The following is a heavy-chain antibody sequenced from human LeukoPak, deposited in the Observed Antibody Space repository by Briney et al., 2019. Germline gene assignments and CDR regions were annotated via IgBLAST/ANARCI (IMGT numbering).Heavy chain of an antibody. CDR2: FDPEDGET. Sequence: ASVKVSCKVSGYTLTELSMHWVRQAPGKGLEWMGGFDPEDGETIYAQKFQGRVTMTEDTSTDTAYMELSSLRSEDTAVYYCATERYYYDSSGNRLGAFDIWGQGTMVTVSS. D-gene: IGHD3-22*01. V-gene: IGHV1-24*01. CDR3: ATERYYYDSSGNRLGAFDI. CDR1: GYTLTELS. J-gene: IGHJ3*02.